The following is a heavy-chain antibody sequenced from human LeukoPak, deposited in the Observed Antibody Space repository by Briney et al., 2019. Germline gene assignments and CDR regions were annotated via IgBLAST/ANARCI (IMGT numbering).Heavy chain of an antibody. J-gene: IGHJ5*02. D-gene: IGHD1-26*01. CDR3: ARESGTYGFDP. Sequence: ASVKVSCKASDSTFTTFGINWVRQAPGQGLEWMGWISGYNGNTNYAQKLQGRITMTTDTSTNTAYLELRSLRSDDTAVYYCARESGTYGFDPWGQGTLVTVSS. V-gene: IGHV1-18*01. CDR1: DSTFTTFG. CDR2: ISGYNGNT.